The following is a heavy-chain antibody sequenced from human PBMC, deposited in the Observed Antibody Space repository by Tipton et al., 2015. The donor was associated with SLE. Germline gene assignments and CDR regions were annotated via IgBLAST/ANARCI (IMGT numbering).Heavy chain of an antibody. V-gene: IGHV3-48*03. CDR1: GFTFSSYE. CDR3: ARVGIVSTMDY. D-gene: IGHD1-26*01. J-gene: IGHJ4*02. CDR2: ISSSGTTI. Sequence: SLRLSCAASGFTFSSYEMNLVRQAPGKGLEWVSYISSSGTTIYYADSVKGRFTISRDNAKNSLFLQMNSLRADDTAVYYCARVGIVSTMDYWGQGTLVTVSS.